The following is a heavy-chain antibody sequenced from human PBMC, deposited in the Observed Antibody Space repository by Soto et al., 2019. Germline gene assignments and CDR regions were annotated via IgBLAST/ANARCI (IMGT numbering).Heavy chain of an antibody. CDR1: GYTFTNYY. J-gene: IGHJ3*02. V-gene: IGHV1-46*01. CDR3: ARVDRYNWNSDAFDI. D-gene: IGHD1-7*01. Sequence: QVQVVQSGAEVKKPGASVTVSCKASGYTFTNYYLHWVRQAPGQGLEWMGMVSPTGSYTNYAEKFQGRVTLTRDTSTSTVYMELSGLRSEDTAVYYCARVDRYNWNSDAFDIWGQGTTVTVSS. CDR2: VSPTGSYT.